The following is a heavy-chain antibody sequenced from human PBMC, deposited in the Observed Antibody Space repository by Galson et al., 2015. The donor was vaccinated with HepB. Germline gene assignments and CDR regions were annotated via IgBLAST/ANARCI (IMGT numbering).Heavy chain of an antibody. V-gene: IGHV1-69*04. D-gene: IGHD5-12*01. CDR1: GDTFSSQA. Sequence: SLKVSCTASGDTFSSQAINWVRQAPGQGLEWTARIISILGTTNYAHTFQGRVTITRHKSTNTAYMELSSLRSEDTAVYYCATMVGYSGYDFTSMWGQGTLVTVSS. CDR2: IISILGTT. J-gene: IGHJ4*02. CDR3: ATMVGYSGYDFTSM.